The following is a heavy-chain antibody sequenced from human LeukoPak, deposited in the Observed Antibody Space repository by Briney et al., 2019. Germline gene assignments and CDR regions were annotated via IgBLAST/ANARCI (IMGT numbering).Heavy chain of an antibody. J-gene: IGHJ4*02. CDR2: IYTSGST. Sequence: SETLSLTCTVSGGSISSGSYYWSWIRQPAGKGLEWIGRIYTSGSTNYNPSLKSRVTISLDTSKNQFSLKLSSVTAADTAVYYCARAWLPFDNWGQGTLVTVSS. D-gene: IGHD3-9*01. CDR1: GGSISSGSYY. CDR3: ARAWLPFDN. V-gene: IGHV4-61*02.